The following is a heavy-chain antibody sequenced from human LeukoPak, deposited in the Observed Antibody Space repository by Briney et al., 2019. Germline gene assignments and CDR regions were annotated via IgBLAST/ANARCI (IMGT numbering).Heavy chain of an antibody. V-gene: IGHV3-48*03. CDR3: ARAGAHIFAF. D-gene: IGHD3-10*01. CDR1: GFTFSGYE. CDR2: ITSSGST. Sequence: GGALRLSCAASGFTFSGYEMTSVRQAPGKGLEWVSYITSSGSTHYGDSVKGRFTISRDNAKDSLYLQMNSLRAEDTAVYYCARAGAHIFAFWGQGALVTVSS. J-gene: IGHJ4*02.